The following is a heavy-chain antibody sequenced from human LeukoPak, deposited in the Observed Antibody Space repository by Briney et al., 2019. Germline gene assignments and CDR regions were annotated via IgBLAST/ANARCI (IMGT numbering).Heavy chain of an antibody. D-gene: IGHD5-24*01. CDR2: ISASGGST. V-gene: IGHV3-23*01. Sequence: GGSLRLSCAASGFTFSAYAMSWVRQAPGKGLEWVSAISASGGSTHYADSVKGRFTISRDNSKNTLYLQMNSLRAEDTAVYYCARTFRSGDGYKVGYFDYWGQGTLVTVSS. CDR3: ARTFRSGDGYKVGYFDY. J-gene: IGHJ4*02. CDR1: GFTFSAYA.